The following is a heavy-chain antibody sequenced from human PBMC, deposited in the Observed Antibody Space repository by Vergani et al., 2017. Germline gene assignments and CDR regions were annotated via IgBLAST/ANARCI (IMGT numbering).Heavy chain of an antibody. D-gene: IGHD4-17*01. CDR2: ISGSGGST. CDR3: ARDWGRYGDYVDWFDL. CDR1: GFTFSSYA. V-gene: IGHV3-23*01. J-gene: IGHJ5*02. Sequence: EVQLLESGGGLVQPGGSLRLSCAASGFTFSSYAMSWVRQAPGKGLEWVSAISGSGGSTYYADSVKGRFTISRDNAKNSLYLQLNSLRAEDTAVYYCARDWGRYGDYVDWFDLWGQGTLVTVSS.